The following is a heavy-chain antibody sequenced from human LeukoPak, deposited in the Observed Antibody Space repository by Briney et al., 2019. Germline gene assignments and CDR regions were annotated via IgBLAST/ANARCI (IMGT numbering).Heavy chain of an antibody. CDR3: VRDSSGLDY. J-gene: IGHJ4*02. CDR2: IYSSEST. D-gene: IGHD6-19*01. CDR1: GGSISSHC. Sequence: SETLSLTCAVSGGSISSHCRSWVRQPPGKGLEWIGYIYSSESTNYNPSLKSRVTISVDTSKNQFSLKLTSVTAADTAVYYCVRDSSGLDYWGQGTLVTVSS. V-gene: IGHV4-59*11.